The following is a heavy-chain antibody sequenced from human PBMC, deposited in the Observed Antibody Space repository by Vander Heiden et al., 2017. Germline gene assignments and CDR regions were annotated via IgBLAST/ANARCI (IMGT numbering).Heavy chain of an antibody. CDR1: GFNFSSYS. D-gene: IGHD3-10*01. CDR2: ISSSSSYI. V-gene: IGHV3-21*01. Sequence: EVQLVESGGGLVKPGGSLGLSCAASGFNFSSYSMNWVRQAPGKGLEWVSSISSSSSYIYDADSVKGRFTISRDNAKNSLYLQMNSLRAEDTAVYDCAREGGYGSGSWGQGTLVTVSS. CDR3: AREGGYGSGS. J-gene: IGHJ4*02.